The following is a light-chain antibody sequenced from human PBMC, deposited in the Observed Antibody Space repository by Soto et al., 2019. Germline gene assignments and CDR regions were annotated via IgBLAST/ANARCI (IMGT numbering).Light chain of an antibody. CDR2: AAS. CDR3: QQYDNWPPIT. V-gene: IGKV3-15*01. Sequence: EIVLTQSPATLSFSPGERATPSCRASQSVSSNLAWYQHKHGQAPRLLIYAASTRATGIPARFSGSGSGTEFTLTISSLQSEDFAVYYCQQYDNWPPITFGQGTRLEI. J-gene: IGKJ5*01. CDR1: QSVSSN.